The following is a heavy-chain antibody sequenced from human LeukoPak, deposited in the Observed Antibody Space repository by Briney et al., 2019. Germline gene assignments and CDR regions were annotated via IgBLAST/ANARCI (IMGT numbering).Heavy chain of an antibody. D-gene: IGHD3-22*01. V-gene: IGHV3-20*04. CDR3: AKNVGSGFYFYFDY. J-gene: IGHJ4*02. CDR2: IKWNGGST. CDR1: GFTFDDYG. Sequence: PGGSLRLSCAASGFTFDDYGMCWVRQAPGKGLEWVSGIKWNGGSTGYADSVKGRFTISRDNAKNSLYLQMNSLRAEDTALYYCAKNVGSGFYFYFDYWGQGTLVTVSS.